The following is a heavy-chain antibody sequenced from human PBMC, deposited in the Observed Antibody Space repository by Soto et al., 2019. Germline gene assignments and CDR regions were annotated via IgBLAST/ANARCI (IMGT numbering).Heavy chain of an antibody. CDR1: GGTFSSYA. V-gene: IGHV1-69*13. D-gene: IGHD5-12*01. J-gene: IGHJ6*02. CDR3: ASSYEDYSYGMDV. CDR2: IIPIFGTA. Sequence: SVRVSCKASGGTFSSYAISWVRQAPGQGREWMGGIIPIFGTANYAQKFQGRVTITADESTSTAYMELSSLRSEDTAVYYCASSYEDYSYGMDVWGQGXTVTVSS.